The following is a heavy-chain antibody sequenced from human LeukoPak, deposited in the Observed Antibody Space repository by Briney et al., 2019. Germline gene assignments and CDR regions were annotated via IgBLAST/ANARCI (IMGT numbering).Heavy chain of an antibody. CDR1: GFTFSSYW. CDR2: IKQDGSDK. D-gene: IGHD2-15*01. V-gene: IGHV3-7*01. CDR3: ARVSAAVNY. Sequence: GGSLRLSGAASGFTFSSYWMTWVRQAPGRGLEWGANIKQDGSDKYYVDSVKGRFTISRDNAKNSLYLQMNSLSAEETAVYYCARVSAAVNYWGQGTLVTVSS. J-gene: IGHJ4*02.